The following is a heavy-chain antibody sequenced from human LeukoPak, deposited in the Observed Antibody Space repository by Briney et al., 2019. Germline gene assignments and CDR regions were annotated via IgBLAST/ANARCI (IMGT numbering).Heavy chain of an antibody. V-gene: IGHV4-4*07. CDR1: GGSISSYY. CDR3: ARGAYHYGSGSYYFDY. D-gene: IGHD3-10*01. Sequence: SETLSLTCTFSGGSISSYYWSWIRQPAGKGLEWIGRIYTSGSTNYNASLKSRVTMSADTSKNQFSLKLSSVTAADTAVYYCARGAYHYGSGSYYFDYWGQGTLVTASS. J-gene: IGHJ4*02. CDR2: IYTSGST.